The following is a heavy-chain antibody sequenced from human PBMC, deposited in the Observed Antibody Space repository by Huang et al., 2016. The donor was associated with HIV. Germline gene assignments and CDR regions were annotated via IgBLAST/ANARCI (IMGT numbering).Heavy chain of an antibody. CDR1: RYNFAGYW. Sequence: EVQLVQSGAEVKRPGESLKISCKGSRYNFAGYWIGGVRQRPGKGLGWLGSIYFDDSDARYSPSLQGQVTISADTSLYSSYLQWTSLRASDTAIFYCARRRRGGFDIWGQGTLVTVSS. CDR3: ARRRRGGFDI. CDR2: IYFDDSDA. J-gene: IGHJ3*02. V-gene: IGHV5-51*03. D-gene: IGHD2-15*01.